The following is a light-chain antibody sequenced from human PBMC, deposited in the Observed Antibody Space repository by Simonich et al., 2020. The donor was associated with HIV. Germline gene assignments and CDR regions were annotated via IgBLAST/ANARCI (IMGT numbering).Light chain of an antibody. Sequence: DIQMTQSPSSLSASVGDRVTITCRGSQSIRRYLNWYPQKPGKTPKHLIDAASSLQSWVPSKFTGSGSGTDFTLTISSLQPEDFATYYCQQSYSTPPTFGQGTKVEIK. CDR1: QSIRRY. V-gene: IGKV1-39*01. CDR3: QQSYSTPPT. CDR2: AAS. J-gene: IGKJ1*01.